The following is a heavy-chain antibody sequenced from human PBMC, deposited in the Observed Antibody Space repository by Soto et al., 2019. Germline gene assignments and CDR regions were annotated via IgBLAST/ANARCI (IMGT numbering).Heavy chain of an antibody. V-gene: IGHV4-39*01. D-gene: IGHD3-9*01. J-gene: IGHJ4*02. Sequence: SETLSLTCTVSGGSLSSGRYYWAWIRQPPGKGLEWIGTIYYSGSTYYTPSLKSRVTISVDTSKNQFSLKLISVTAADTAVYYCARQRDYDILPNYLYYFDYWGQVTLVTVSS. CDR1: GGSLSSGRYY. CDR2: IYYSGST. CDR3: ARQRDYDILPNYLYYFDY.